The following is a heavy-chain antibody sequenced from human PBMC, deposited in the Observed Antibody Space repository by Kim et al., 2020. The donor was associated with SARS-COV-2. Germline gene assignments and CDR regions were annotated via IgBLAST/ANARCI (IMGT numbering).Heavy chain of an antibody. D-gene: IGHD6-19*01. CDR3: ARDPGSGWYSWYFDL. V-gene: IGHV1-69*13. CDR1: GGTFSSYA. Sequence: SVKVSCKASGGTFSSYAISWVRQAPGQGLEWMGGIIPIFGTANYAQKFQGRVTITADESTSTAYMELSSLRSEDTAVYYCARDPGSGWYSWYFDLWGRGTLVTVSS. CDR2: IIPIFGTA. J-gene: IGHJ2*01.